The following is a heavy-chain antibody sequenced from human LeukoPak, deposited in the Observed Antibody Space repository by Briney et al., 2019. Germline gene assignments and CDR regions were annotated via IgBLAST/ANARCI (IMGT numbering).Heavy chain of an antibody. CDR1: GYTFTSHG. D-gene: IGHD3-10*02. CDR3: ARDTAGGMFGELLESAFDI. V-gene: IGHV1-18*01. Sequence: ASVKVSCKASGYTFTSHGISWVRQAPGQGLEWMGWISAYNGNTNYAQKLQGRVTMTTDTSTSTAYMELRSLRSDDTAVYYCARDTAGGMFGELLESAFDIWGQGTMVAVSS. CDR2: ISAYNGNT. J-gene: IGHJ3*02.